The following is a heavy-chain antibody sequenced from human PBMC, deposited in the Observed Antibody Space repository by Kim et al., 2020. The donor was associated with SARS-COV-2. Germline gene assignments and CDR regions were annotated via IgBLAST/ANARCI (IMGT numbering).Heavy chain of an antibody. CDR2: IYLGDSDT. Sequence: GESLKISCKGSGYTSTSHWIGWVRQMPGRGLEWMGIIYLGDSDTRYSPTFQGQVTISLDKSISTAYLQWSSLKASDSALYYCARAGASGVRWFDTWGQGTLVIVSS. J-gene: IGHJ5*02. CDR1: GYTSTSHW. CDR3: ARAGASGVRWFDT. V-gene: IGHV5-51*01. D-gene: IGHD2-15*01.